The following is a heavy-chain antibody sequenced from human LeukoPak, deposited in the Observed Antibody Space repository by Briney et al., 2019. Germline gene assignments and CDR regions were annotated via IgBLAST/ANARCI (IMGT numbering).Heavy chain of an antibody. D-gene: IGHD5-18*01. V-gene: IGHV4-59*01. CDR2: IYNIETT. CDR1: DGSMTNYH. J-gene: IGHJ5*02. Sequence: SETLSLTCTVSDGSMTNYHWTWIRQSPGKAPEYIGYIYNIETTNYNPSLKSRVTVSVDMSKKQSSLRLNSVTAADTAVYYCARGSDGYRFDPWGQGILVTVSS. CDR3: ARGSDGYRFDP.